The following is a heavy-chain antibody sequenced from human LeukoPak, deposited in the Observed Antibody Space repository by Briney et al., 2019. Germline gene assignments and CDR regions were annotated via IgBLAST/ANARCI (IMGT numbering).Heavy chain of an antibody. V-gene: IGHV3-23*01. CDR1: GFTFSYYA. Sequence: GGSLRLSCAASGFTFSYYAMSWVRQAPGKGLEWVSAIIGSGGSTYYADSVKGRFTISRDNSKNTLSLQMNSLRAEDTAVYYCAKESVAGDAFDIWGQGTWSPSLQ. D-gene: IGHD6-19*01. CDR3: AKESVAGDAFDI. J-gene: IGHJ3*02. CDR2: IIGSGGST.